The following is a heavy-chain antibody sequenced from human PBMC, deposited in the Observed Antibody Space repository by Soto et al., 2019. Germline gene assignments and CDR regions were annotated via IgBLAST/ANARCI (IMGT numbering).Heavy chain of an antibody. J-gene: IGHJ6*02. CDR3: ARGEWFTVATIFKPPYSGMDV. CDR1: GGSISSSSYY. V-gene: IGHV4-39*01. D-gene: IGHD5-12*01. Sequence: PSETLSLTCTVSGGSISSSSYYWGWIRQPPGKGLEWIGSIYYSGSTYYNPSLKSRVTISVDTSKNQFSLKLSSVTAADTAVYYCARGEWFTVATIFKPPYSGMDVWGQGTTVTVSS. CDR2: IYYSGST.